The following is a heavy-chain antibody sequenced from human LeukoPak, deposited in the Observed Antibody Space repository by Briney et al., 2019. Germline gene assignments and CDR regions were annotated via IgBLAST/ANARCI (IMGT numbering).Heavy chain of an antibody. CDR3: ASTPPGRIAVAGTPYFDY. D-gene: IGHD6-19*01. V-gene: IGHV4-59*01. CDR2: IYYSGST. J-gene: IGHJ4*02. Sequence: SETLSLTCTVSGGSISSYYWSWIRQPPGKGLEWIGYIYYSGSTNYNPSLKSRVTISVDTSKNQFSLKLSSVTAADTAVYYCASTPPGRIAVAGTPYFDYWGQGTLVTVSS. CDR1: GGSISSYY.